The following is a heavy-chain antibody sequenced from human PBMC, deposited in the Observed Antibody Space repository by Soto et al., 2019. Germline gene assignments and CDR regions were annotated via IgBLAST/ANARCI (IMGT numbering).Heavy chain of an antibody. J-gene: IGHJ4*02. CDR3: ARDTPPTDY. Sequence: QVQLVQSGAEVKKPGASVKVSSKTSRSTFTSYHISWVRQAPGKGLEWMGWISAYNTNTNYAHKFQGRVTMTTDTLTSTDYMEVRSLRSDDTAVYYCARDTPPTDYWGQGTLVTVSS. CDR2: ISAYNTNT. V-gene: IGHV1-18*01. CDR1: RSTFTSYH.